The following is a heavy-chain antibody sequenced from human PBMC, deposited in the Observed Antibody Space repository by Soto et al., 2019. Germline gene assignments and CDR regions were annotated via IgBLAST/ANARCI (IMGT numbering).Heavy chain of an antibody. Sequence: GGSLRLSCAASGFTFSSYGMHWVRQAPGKGLEWVAVISYDGSNKYYADSVKGRFTISRDNSKNTLYLQMNSLRAEDTAVYYCAKDSYCSGGSCYPVLDVWGKGTTVTVSS. CDR3: AKDSYCSGGSCYPVLDV. J-gene: IGHJ6*04. D-gene: IGHD2-15*01. CDR2: ISYDGSNK. CDR1: GFTFSSYG. V-gene: IGHV3-30*18.